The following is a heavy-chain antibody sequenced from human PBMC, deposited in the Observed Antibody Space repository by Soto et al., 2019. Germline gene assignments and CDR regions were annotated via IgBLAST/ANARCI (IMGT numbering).Heavy chain of an antibody. Sequence: PGGSLRLSCAASGFTFSSYAMSWVRQAPGKGLEWVSAISGSGGSTYYADSVKGRFTISRDNSKNTLYLQMNSLRAEDTAVYYCAKPRISSSGYEGGMDVWGQGTTVTVSS. J-gene: IGHJ6*02. D-gene: IGHD3-22*01. CDR1: GFTFSSYA. CDR2: ISGSGGST. V-gene: IGHV3-23*01. CDR3: AKPRISSSGYEGGMDV.